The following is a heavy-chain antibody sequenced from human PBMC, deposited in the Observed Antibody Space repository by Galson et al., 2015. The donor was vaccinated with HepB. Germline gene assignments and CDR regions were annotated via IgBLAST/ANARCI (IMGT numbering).Heavy chain of an antibody. CDR1: GGSSSGYC. D-gene: IGHD2-15*01. Sequence: SATLSLTCAVYGGSSSGYCCGCIRQPPGRGLGWIGEINHSGSTNYNPPRRSRVTISVNTSKNQFSLKQNSVTAADTAVYYCARGAKSHIVVVVAATTRTYMDVWGKGTTVTVSS. CDR2: INHSGST. CDR3: ARGAKSHIVVVVAATTRTYMDV. V-gene: IGHV4-34*01. J-gene: IGHJ6*03.